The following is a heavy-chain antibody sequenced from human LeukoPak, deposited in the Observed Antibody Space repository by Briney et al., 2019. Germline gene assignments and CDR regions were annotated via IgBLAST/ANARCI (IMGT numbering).Heavy chain of an antibody. CDR3: ARGALYCSSTSCYPDC. V-gene: IGHV3-21*01. CDR2: ISSSGTYI. CDR1: GFIFSTYK. J-gene: IGHJ4*02. D-gene: IGHD2-2*01. Sequence: GGSLRLSCAASGFIFSTYKMNWVRQAPGKGLEWVSSISSSGTYIYFGDSVKGRFTISRDNAKNSLYLKMNSLRAEDTAVYDCARGALYCSSTSCYPDCWGQGTLVTVSS.